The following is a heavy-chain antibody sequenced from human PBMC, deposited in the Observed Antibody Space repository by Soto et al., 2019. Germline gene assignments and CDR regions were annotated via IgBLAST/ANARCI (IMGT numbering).Heavy chain of an antibody. Sequence: EVQLVQSGGGLAQPGKSLRLSCAASGFTFRKFWMHWVRQVPGKGPVWVSYISSGGTTTDYADSVKGRFTISRDNAKDTLYLQMDSLRAEDTAVYYCAIQDCTNDVCLEAAVTVGGALESWGQGTLVTVSS. D-gene: IGHD2-8*01. CDR3: AIQDCTNDVCLEAAVTVGGALES. CDR1: GFTFRKFW. J-gene: IGHJ1*01. V-gene: IGHV3-74*01. CDR2: ISSGGTTT.